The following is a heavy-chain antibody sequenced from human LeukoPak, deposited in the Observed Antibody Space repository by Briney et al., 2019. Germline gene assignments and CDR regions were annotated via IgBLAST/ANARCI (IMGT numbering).Heavy chain of an antibody. Sequence: SETLSLTCTASGGSFSTYYWSWIRQPPGKGLEWIGYIYYSGSTDYNPSLKSRVTMSLDTSKNQFSLKLSSVTAADTAVYYCARHSGWYRFDYWGQGTLVTVSP. D-gene: IGHD6-19*01. J-gene: IGHJ4*02. V-gene: IGHV4-59*08. CDR2: IYYSGST. CDR1: GGSFSTYY. CDR3: ARHSGWYRFDY.